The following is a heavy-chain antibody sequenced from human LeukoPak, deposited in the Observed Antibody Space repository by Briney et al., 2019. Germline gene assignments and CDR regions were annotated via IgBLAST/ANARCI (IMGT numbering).Heavy chain of an antibody. CDR1: GGTFSGYA. CDR2: IIPIFGTA. CDR3: ARGAVGATGAFDY. V-gene: IGHV1-69*05. D-gene: IGHD1-26*01. J-gene: IGHJ4*02. Sequence: ASVKVSCKASGGTFSGYAISWVRQAPGQGLEWMGGIIPIFGTANYAQKFQGRVTITTDESTSTAYMELSSLRSEDTAVYYCARGAVGATGAFDYWGQGTLVTVSS.